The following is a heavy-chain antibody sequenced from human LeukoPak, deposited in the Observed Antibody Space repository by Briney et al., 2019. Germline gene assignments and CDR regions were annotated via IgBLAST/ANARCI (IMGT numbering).Heavy chain of an antibody. Sequence: SETLSLTCTVSGGSISNYYWGWIRQAPGKGLEWIGNIYYSGNTYYNPSLKSRVTISVDTSKNQFSLKLSSVTAADTAVYYCARVLGYCSGGSCYGYFDYWGQGTLVTVSS. CDR1: GGSISNYY. V-gene: IGHV4-59*08. J-gene: IGHJ4*02. CDR3: ARVLGYCSGGSCYGYFDY. D-gene: IGHD2-15*01. CDR2: IYYSGNT.